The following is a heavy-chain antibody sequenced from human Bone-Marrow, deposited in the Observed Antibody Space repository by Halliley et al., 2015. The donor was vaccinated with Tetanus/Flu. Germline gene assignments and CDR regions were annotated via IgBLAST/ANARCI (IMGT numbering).Heavy chain of an antibody. CDR1: GGSIKSGGYY. D-gene: IGHD3-10*01. CDR3: ARGNYYYGSGAHFDY. Sequence: TLSLTCTVSGGSIKSGGYYWSWVPQHPGKGPEGIGFIYYSGSTYHNPSLKSLVTKSVDTSKNRFSLKVTSVTAADTAVYYCARGNYYYGSGAHFDYWGQGTLVTVSS. CDR2: IYYSGST. V-gene: IGHV4-31*01. J-gene: IGHJ4*02.